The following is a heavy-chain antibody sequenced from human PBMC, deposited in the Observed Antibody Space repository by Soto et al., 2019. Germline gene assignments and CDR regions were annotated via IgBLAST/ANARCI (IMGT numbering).Heavy chain of an antibody. CDR3: ARDEYSSGADAFDI. CDR1: GYTFTSYG. CDR2: ISAYNSNT. Sequence: ASVKVSCKASGYTFTSYGISWVRQAPGQGLEKMGWISAYNSNTNYAQKLQGRVTMTTDTSTSTAYMELRSLRSDDTAVYYCARDEYSSGADAFDIWGQGTMVTVSS. D-gene: IGHD3-22*01. J-gene: IGHJ3*02. V-gene: IGHV1-18*01.